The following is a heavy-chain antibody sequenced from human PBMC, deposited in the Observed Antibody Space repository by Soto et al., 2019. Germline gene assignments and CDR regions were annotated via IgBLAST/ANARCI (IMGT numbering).Heavy chain of an antibody. J-gene: IGHJ4*02. CDR1: GFSVTGNGEG. V-gene: IGHV2-5*02. CDR2: IYWADDK. CDR3: AHGYVQLLATFHYFDS. D-gene: IGHD2-2*01. Sequence: GSGPTLVNPTQTLTLTCTFSGFSVTGNGEGVAWIRQPPGKALEWLALIYWADDKRYSPSLRNRLTITLDNSKNQVILTMTDMGPAETATYSCAHGYVQLLATFHYFDSWGQGTQVTVSS.